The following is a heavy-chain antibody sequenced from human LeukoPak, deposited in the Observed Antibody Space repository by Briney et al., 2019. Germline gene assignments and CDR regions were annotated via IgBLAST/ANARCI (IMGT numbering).Heavy chain of an antibody. CDR3: ARVVGDFWSGYYFDY. Sequence: SETLSLTCTVSGYSISSGYYWGWIRQPPGKGLEWIGSIYHSGSTYYNPSLKSRVTISVDTSKNQFSLKLSSVTAADTAVYYCARVVGDFWSGYYFDYWGQGTLVTVSS. V-gene: IGHV4-38-2*02. CDR1: GYSISSGYY. D-gene: IGHD3-3*01. CDR2: IYHSGST. J-gene: IGHJ4*02.